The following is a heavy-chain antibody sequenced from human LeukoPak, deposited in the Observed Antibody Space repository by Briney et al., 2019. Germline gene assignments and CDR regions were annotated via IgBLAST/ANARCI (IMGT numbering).Heavy chain of an antibody. J-gene: IGHJ5*02. CDR2: IYTSGNT. CDR3: ARDLNVDTGGWFDH. V-gene: IGHV4-4*07. Sequence: SETLCLTCTVSGGSISSYDLSWIRQPAGKGLEWIWRIYTSGNTNYNPSLKSRVTMSVDTSKNQFSLKLSSVTAEDTAVYYCARDLNVDTGGWFDHWGQGTLVTVSS. D-gene: IGHD5-18*01. CDR1: GGSISSYD.